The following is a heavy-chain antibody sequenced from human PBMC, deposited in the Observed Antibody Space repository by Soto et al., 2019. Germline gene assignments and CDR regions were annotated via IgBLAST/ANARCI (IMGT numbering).Heavy chain of an antibody. V-gene: IGHV3-11*01. J-gene: IGHJ6*02. CDR1: GFTFSDYY. CDR3: ARDDIAVSGISTYHYYGMDV. CDR2: INTSGRTI. Sequence: QVQLVESGGGLVTPGGSLRLSCAASGFTFSDYYMNWIRQAPGKGLECISYINTSGRTIYYADSVKGRFTISRDNAKNSLYLQMNSLRAEDTAVYYCARDDIAVSGISTYHYYGMDVWGQGTTVTVSS. D-gene: IGHD6-19*01.